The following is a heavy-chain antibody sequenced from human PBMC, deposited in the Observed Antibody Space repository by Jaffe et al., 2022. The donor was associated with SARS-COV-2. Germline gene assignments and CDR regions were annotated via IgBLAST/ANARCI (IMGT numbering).Heavy chain of an antibody. Sequence: QVQLQESGPGLVKPSETLSLTCTVSGGSISSYYWSWIRQPPGKGLEWIGYIYYSGSTNYNPSLKSRVTISVDTSKNQFSLKLSSVTAADTAVYYCARLDPNGYYYYYMDVWGKGTTVTVSS. CDR3: ARLDPNGYYYYYMDV. CDR2: IYYSGST. CDR1: GGSISSYY. D-gene: IGHD2-8*01. J-gene: IGHJ6*03. V-gene: IGHV4-59*01.